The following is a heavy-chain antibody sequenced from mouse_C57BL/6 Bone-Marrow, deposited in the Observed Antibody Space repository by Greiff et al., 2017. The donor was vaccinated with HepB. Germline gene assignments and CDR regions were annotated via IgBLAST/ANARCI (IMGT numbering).Heavy chain of an antibody. J-gene: IGHJ2*01. V-gene: IGHV5-4*01. Sequence: EVQRVESGGGLVKPGGSLKLSCAASGFTFSSYAMSWVRQTPEKRLEWVATISDGGSYTYYPDNVKGRFTISRDNAKNNLYLQMSHLKSEDTAMYYCARDALYYYGSSLYYFDYWGQGTTLTVSS. D-gene: IGHD1-1*01. CDR3: ARDALYYYGSSLYYFDY. CDR2: ISDGGSYT. CDR1: GFTFSSYA.